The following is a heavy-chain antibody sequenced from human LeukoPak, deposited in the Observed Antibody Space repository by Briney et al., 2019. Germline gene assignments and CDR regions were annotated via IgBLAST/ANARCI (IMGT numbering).Heavy chain of an antibody. V-gene: IGHV3-73*01. CDR2: IRSKTNNYAT. D-gene: IGHD3-10*01. J-gene: IGHJ4*02. Sequence: GGSLRLSCAASGFTFSSYTMTWVRQASGKGLESVGHIRSKTNNYATAYAASVKGRFTISRDDSKNTAYLQMSNLETEDTAIYYGTKPRGYGSGTYYDYWGQGTLVTVSS. CDR1: GFTFSSYT. CDR3: TKPRGYGSGTYYDY.